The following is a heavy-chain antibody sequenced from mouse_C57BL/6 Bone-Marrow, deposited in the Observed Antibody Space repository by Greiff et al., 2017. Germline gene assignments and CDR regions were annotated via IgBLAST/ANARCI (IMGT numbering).Heavy chain of an antibody. V-gene: IGHV5-4*01. CDR2: ISDGGSYT. D-gene: IGHD4-1*01. CDR1: GFTFSSYA. CDR3: ARENWDFAY. Sequence: VKLVESGGGLVKPGGSLKLSCAASGFTFSSYAMSWVRQTPEKRLEWVATISDGGSYTYYPDNVKGRFTISRDNAKNNLYLQMSHLKSEDTAIYYCARENWDFAYWGQGTLVTVSA. J-gene: IGHJ3*01.